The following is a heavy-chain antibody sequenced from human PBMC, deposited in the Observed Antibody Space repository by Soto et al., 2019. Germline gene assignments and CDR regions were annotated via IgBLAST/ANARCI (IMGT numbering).Heavy chain of an antibody. D-gene: IGHD6-13*01. Sequence: PGGSLRLSCAASGFTFSSYWMSWVRQAPGRGLEWVANIKQDGSEKYYVDSVKGRFTTSRDNAKNSLYLQMDSLRPEDTAFYYCAKGGGGAFIAAAGTDNWFDPWGQGTLVTVSS. J-gene: IGHJ5*02. CDR1: GFTFSSYW. CDR2: IKQDGSEK. CDR3: AKGGGGAFIAAAGTDNWFDP. V-gene: IGHV3-7*03.